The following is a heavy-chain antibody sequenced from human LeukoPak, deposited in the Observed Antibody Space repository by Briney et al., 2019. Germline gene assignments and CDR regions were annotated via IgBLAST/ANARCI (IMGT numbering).Heavy chain of an antibody. V-gene: IGHV4-39*01. D-gene: IGHD3-10*01. CDR1: GGSISSSSYY. J-gene: IGHJ4*02. Sequence: SETLSLTCTVSGGSISSSSYYWGWIRQPPGKGLEWIGSIYYSGSTYYNPSLKSRVTISVDTSKNQFSLKLSSVTAADTAVYYCARQERDMVRGVTDYWGQGTLVTVSS. CDR2: IYYSGST. CDR3: ARQERDMVRGVTDY.